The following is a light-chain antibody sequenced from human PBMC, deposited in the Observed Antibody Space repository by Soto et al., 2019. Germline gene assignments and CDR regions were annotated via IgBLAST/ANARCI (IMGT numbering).Light chain of an antibody. Sequence: QSVLTQHDSVSGAPGQSSTICCTVTGSDVRTYNLASLYQQHPAKVPKLMIYEAIKRPSRVSKRFSGSQPGNTASLTVSGLQAEDEADYYCCSYAGDKTYVFGSGTKVTVL. CDR3: CSYAGDKTYV. CDR1: GSDVRTYNL. V-gene: IGLV2-23*01. CDR2: EAI. J-gene: IGLJ1*01.